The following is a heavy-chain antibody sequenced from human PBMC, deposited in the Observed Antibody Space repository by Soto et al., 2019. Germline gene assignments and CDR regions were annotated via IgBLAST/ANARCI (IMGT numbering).Heavy chain of an antibody. Sequence: QVQLVQSGAEVKKPGSSVKVCCKASGGTFSSYAISWVRQAPGQGLEWMGGIIPIFGTANYAQKFQGRVTITADESTSTAYMELSSLRSEDTAVYYCARDSVRGYSGYGPKDYWGQGTLVTVSS. V-gene: IGHV1-69*01. D-gene: IGHD5-12*01. CDR2: IIPIFGTA. CDR1: GGTFSSYA. CDR3: ARDSVRGYSGYGPKDY. J-gene: IGHJ4*02.